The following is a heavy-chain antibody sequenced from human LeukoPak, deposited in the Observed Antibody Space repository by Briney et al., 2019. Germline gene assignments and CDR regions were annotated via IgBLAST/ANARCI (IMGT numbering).Heavy chain of an antibody. CDR1: GFTFSSYS. D-gene: IGHD3-10*01. CDR3: AREVYGSGSDYRFGTNNWFDP. Sequence: GGSLRLSCAASGFTFSSYSMNWVRQAPGKGLEWVSVIYSGGSTYYADSVKGRFTISRDNSKNTLYLQMNSLRAEDTAVYYCAREVYGSGSDYRFGTNNWFDPWGQGTLVTVSS. V-gene: IGHV3-53*01. CDR2: IYSGGST. J-gene: IGHJ5*02.